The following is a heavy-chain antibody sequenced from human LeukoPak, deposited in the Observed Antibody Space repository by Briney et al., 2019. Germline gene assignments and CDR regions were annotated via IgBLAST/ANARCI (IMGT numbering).Heavy chain of an antibody. J-gene: IGHJ3*02. D-gene: IGHD3-22*01. Sequence: GGSLRLSCAASGFTVSSNYMSWGRQAPGMGLEWVSVIYSGGSTYYADSVKGRFTISRDNSKNTLYLQMNSLRAEDTAVYYCARDPHYYDSSGSGDAFDIWGQGTMVTVSS. V-gene: IGHV3-53*01. CDR2: IYSGGST. CDR1: GFTVSSNY. CDR3: ARDPHYYDSSGSGDAFDI.